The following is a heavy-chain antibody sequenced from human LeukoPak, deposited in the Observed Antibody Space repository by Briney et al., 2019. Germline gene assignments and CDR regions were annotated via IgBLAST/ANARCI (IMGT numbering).Heavy chain of an antibody. D-gene: IGHD5-24*01. Sequence: ASVKVSCKASGYTFTSYGISWVRQAPGHGLEWMGWISAYNGNTNYAQKLQGRVTMTTDTSTSTAYMELRSLRSDDTAVYYCARRRDGYNLEDYFDYWGQGTLVTVSS. J-gene: IGHJ4*02. V-gene: IGHV1-18*01. CDR1: GYTFTSYG. CDR3: ARRRDGYNLEDYFDY. CDR2: ISAYNGNT.